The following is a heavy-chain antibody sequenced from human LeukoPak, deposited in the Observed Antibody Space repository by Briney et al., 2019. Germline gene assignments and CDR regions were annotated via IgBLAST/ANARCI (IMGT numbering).Heavy chain of an antibody. Sequence: GGSLRLSCAASGFTFSSYGMHWVRQAPGKGLEWVAFIRYDGSNKYYADSVKGRFTISRDNSKNTLYLQMNSLRAEDTAVYYCAKDDSGYYGYFDYWGQGTLVTVSS. V-gene: IGHV3-30*02. CDR1: GFTFSSYG. CDR2: IRYDGSNK. CDR3: AKDDSGYYGYFDY. J-gene: IGHJ4*02. D-gene: IGHD3-3*01.